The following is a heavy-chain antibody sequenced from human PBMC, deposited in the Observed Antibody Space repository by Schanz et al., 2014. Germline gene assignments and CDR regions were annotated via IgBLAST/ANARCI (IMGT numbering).Heavy chain of an antibody. CDR1: GGSISSNNYY. V-gene: IGHV4-61*02. CDR2: IYSTGST. CDR3: ARDMVENWFDS. Sequence: QVQLQESGPGLVKPSETLSLTCTVSGGSISSNNYYWIWIRQPAGKGLEWIGRIYSTGSTNYNPSLKRRATISKDPSKNQFSLKLTSVTAADTAVYYCARDMVENWFDSWGQGTLVTVSS. J-gene: IGHJ5*01. D-gene: IGHD3-10*01.